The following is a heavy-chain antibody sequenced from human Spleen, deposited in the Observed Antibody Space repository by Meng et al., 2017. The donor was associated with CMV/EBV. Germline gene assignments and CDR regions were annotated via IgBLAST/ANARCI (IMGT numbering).Heavy chain of an antibody. J-gene: IGHJ4*02. CDR3: ARVGTGTTSFDY. Sequence: GESLKISCAASGFTFSDHYMDWVRQAPGKGLEWVGRTRNKANSYTTEYAASVKGRFTISRDDSKNSLYLQTNSLKTEDTAVYYCARVGTGTTSFDYWGQGTLVTVSS. V-gene: IGHV3-72*01. D-gene: IGHD1-7*01. CDR1: GFTFSDHY. CDR2: TRNKANSYTT.